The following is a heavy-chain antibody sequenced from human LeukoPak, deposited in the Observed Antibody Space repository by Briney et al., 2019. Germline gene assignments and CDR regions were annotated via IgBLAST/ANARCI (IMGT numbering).Heavy chain of an antibody. Sequence: SETLSLTCTVSGGSISSSSYYWGWIRQPPGKGLEWIGSIYYSGSTNYNPSLKSRVTISVDTSKNQFSLKLSSVTAADTAVYYCARGAFRRDYWGQGTLVTVSS. CDR2: IYYSGST. J-gene: IGHJ4*02. CDR3: ARGAFRRDY. V-gene: IGHV4-39*07. D-gene: IGHD3-3*02. CDR1: GGSISSSSYY.